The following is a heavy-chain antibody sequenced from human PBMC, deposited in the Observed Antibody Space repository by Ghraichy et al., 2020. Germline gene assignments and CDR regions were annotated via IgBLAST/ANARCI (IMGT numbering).Heavy chain of an antibody. V-gene: IGHV4-31*03. CDR2: IHISGTT. CDR1: GGSLSSGGF. CDR3: ARGSGYSYDSYYFDS. D-gene: IGHD5-18*01. Sequence: SETLSLTCSVSGGSLSSGGFWSWIRQHPGKGLEWIGYIHISGTTLYNPSLKTRVTISLDTSSAQVSLSLSSVTAADTAIYYCARGSGYSYDSYYFDSWGQGTLVTVSS. J-gene: IGHJ4*02.